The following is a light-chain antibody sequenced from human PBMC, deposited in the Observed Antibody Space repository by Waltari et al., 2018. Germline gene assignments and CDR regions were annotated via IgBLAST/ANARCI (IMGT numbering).Light chain of an antibody. V-gene: IGLV2-23*02. Sequence: QSALTQPASVSGSPGQSITISCTGTSSDVGRYNIVSWYEQHPGKAPKFMIYEVSKRPSGVSNRFSGSKSGNTASLTISGLQAEDEADYYCCSYAGSSTFVVFGGGTKLTVL. CDR1: SSDVGRYNI. CDR2: EVS. J-gene: IGLJ2*01. CDR3: CSYAGSSTFVV.